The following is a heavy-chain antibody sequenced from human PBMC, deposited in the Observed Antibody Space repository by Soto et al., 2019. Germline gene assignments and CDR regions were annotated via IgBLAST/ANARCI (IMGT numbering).Heavy chain of an antibody. CDR2: INQDESEK. CDR3: AIDCSRADCPPHTRDS. D-gene: IGHD2-2*01. J-gene: IGHJ4*02. CDR1: GFTLRRYW. Sequence: AGGSLRLSCAASGFTLRRYWMSWVRQAPGKGLEWVANINQDESEKYFVDSVRGRFTISRDNAKNSLYLQMNSLRAEATAVYYCAIDCSRADCPPHTRDSRGQGTLVTVSS. V-gene: IGHV3-7*01.